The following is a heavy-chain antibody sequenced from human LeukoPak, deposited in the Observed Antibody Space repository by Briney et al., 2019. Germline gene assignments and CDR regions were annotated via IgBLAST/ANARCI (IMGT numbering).Heavy chain of an antibody. CDR2: INPNSGGT. CDR1: GYIFTDYY. V-gene: IGHV1/OR15-1*01. Sequence: GASVKVSCKASGYIFTDYYMHWVRQAPGQELGWMGRINPNSGGTNYAQKFQGRVTMTRDTSISTAYTELSSLRSEDTATYYCATQRGSYLWGTDFDYWGQGTLVTVSS. D-gene: IGHD3-16*01. CDR3: ATQRGSYLWGTDFDY. J-gene: IGHJ4*02.